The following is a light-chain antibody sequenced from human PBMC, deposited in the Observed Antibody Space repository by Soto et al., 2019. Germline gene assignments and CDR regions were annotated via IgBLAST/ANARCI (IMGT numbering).Light chain of an antibody. CDR3: QQSYSTPLT. CDR2: AAS. CDR1: QSISSY. Sequence: DIQMTQSPSSLSAFVGDGVTITCRASQSISSYLNWYQQKPGKAPKLLIYAASSLQSGVPSRFSGSGSGTDFTLTISSLQPEDFATYYCQQSYSTPLTFGPGTKVDI. V-gene: IGKV1-39*01. J-gene: IGKJ3*01.